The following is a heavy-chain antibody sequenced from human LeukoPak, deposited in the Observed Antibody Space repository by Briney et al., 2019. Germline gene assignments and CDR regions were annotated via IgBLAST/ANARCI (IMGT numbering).Heavy chain of an antibody. CDR1: GGSISSSSYY. D-gene: IGHD6-13*01. CDR3: LGSWYADY. V-gene: IGHV4-39*02. J-gene: IGHJ4*02. Sequence: SETLSLTCTVSGGSISSSSYYWGWIRQPPGKGLEWIGSIYYSRSTYYNPSLKSRVTISVDTSKYHFSLKLSSVTAADTAVYYCLGSWYADYWGQGTLVTVSS. CDR2: IYYSRST.